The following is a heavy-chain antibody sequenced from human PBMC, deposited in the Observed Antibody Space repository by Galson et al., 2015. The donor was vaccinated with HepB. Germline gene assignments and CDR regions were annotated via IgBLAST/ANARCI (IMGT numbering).Heavy chain of an antibody. CDR2: ITSKTDGGTT. J-gene: IGHJ5*02. CDR1: GFAFNNAW. D-gene: IGHD2-2*01. V-gene: IGHV3-15*01. Sequence: SLRLSCAASGFAFNNAWMNWVRQAPGKGLEWVGRITSKTDGGTTEYAAPVKGRFTISRDDSRNTLYLQMHSLKTDDTAVYYCTTDVYFSSYWSWLDPWGQGTLVTVSS. CDR3: TTDVYFSSYWSWLDP.